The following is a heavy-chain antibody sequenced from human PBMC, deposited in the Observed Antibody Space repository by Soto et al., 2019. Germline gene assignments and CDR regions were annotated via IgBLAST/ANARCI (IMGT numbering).Heavy chain of an antibody. Sequence: GGSLRLSCAASGFTFSSYAMSWVRQAPGKGLEWVSAISGSGGSTYYADSVKGRFTISRDNSKNTLYLQMNSLRAEDTAVYYCAKNTRGGTPNYWGAFDIWGQGTMVTVSS. CDR3: AKNTRGGTPNYWGAFDI. CDR2: ISGSGGST. CDR1: GFTFSSYA. D-gene: IGHD1-1*01. V-gene: IGHV3-23*01. J-gene: IGHJ3*02.